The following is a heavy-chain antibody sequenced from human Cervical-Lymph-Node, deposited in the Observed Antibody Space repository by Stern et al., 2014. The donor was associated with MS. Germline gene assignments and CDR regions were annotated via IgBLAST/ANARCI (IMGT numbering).Heavy chain of an antibody. CDR3: AREGPNSAGYYYH. CDR2: IYTSGDT. V-gene: IGHV4-61*02. Sequence: QLQLQESGPGLVQPSQTLSLTCTVSGGSITSGSHYWTWIRQPAGKGLEWIGRIYTSGDTTYNPSLNGRGIISGDTSKNQFSLNLSSVTAADTAVYYCAREGPNSAGYYYHWGQGTLVTVSS. J-gene: IGHJ5*02. D-gene: IGHD3-22*01. CDR1: GGSITSGSHY.